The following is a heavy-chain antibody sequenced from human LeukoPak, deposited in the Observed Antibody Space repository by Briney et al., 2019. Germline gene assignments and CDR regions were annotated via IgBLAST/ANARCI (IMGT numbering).Heavy chain of an antibody. J-gene: IGHJ3*02. CDR3: ARGKGRKYSNALLDAFDI. CDR2: GGEK. CDR1: GFTFSTYW. Sequence: GGSLRLSCAASGFTFSTYWMKADGGEKDHVASVKGRFTISRDNAKNSLYLQMNSLRVEDTAVYYCARGKGRKYSNALLDAFDIWGQGTMVTVSS. D-gene: IGHD4-11*01. V-gene: IGHV3-7*01.